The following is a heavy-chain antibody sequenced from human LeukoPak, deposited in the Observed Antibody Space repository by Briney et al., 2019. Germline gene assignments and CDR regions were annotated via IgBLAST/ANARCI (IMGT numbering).Heavy chain of an antibody. J-gene: IGHJ4*02. Sequence: PGGSLRLSCAAPGFTFSTYAFHWVRQTPGKGLEWVATMSFDVNNKYYADSVRGRFTVSRDNSKNTLYLQMNSLRAEDTAVYSCARGYCTSSSCYNDYWGQGTLVTVSS. CDR2: MSFDVNNK. D-gene: IGHD2-2*02. CDR3: ARGYCTSSSCYNDY. CDR1: GFTFSTYA. V-gene: IGHV3-30*04.